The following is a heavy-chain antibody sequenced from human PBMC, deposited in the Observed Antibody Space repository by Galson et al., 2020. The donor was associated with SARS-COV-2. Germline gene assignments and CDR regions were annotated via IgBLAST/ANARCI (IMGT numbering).Heavy chain of an antibody. D-gene: IGHD1-26*01. J-gene: IGHJ6*02. CDR1: GFSLSTSGMC. V-gene: IGHV2-70*01. Sequence: SGPTLVKPTQTLTLTCTFSGFSLSTSGMCVSWIRQPPGKALEWLALIAWDDDKYYSTSLKTRLTISKDTSKNQVVLTMTNMDPVDTATYYCAWISHSGYDYYGMDVWGQGTTVTVSS. CDR3: AWISHSGYDYYGMDV. CDR2: IAWDDDK.